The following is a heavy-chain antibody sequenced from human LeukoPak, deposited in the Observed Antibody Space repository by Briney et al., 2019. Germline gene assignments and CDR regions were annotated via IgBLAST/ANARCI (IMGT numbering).Heavy chain of an antibody. CDR2: IFYDGSNK. V-gene: IGHV3-33*01. D-gene: IGHD2/OR15-2a*01. CDR3: ARDQALYFSYGDY. Sequence: GGSLTLYRAESGFTFSNYGMHWVRQAPGKGLEWLAAIFYDGSNKYYADTVKGRFTISRDNSKNTLYLQVNSLRAEDTAVYYCARDQALYFSYGDYWGQGTLVTVSS. CDR1: GFTFSNYG. J-gene: IGHJ4*02.